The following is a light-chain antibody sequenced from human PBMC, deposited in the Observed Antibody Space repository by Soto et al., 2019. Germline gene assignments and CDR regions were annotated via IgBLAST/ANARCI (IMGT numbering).Light chain of an antibody. CDR3: HQYDNWPPWT. CDR1: QSVSSN. J-gene: IGKJ1*01. Sequence: EIVMKQSPATLSVSPGERAILSCRASQSVSSNLAWYQQKPGQAPRLLIYGASTRATGIPARFSGSGSGTEFTLTISSLQSEDSAVYYCHQYDNWPPWTFGQGTKVEIK. V-gene: IGKV3D-15*01. CDR2: GAS.